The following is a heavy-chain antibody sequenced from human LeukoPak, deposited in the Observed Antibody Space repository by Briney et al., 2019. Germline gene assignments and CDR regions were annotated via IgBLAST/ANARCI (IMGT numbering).Heavy chain of an antibody. CDR3: ARGTVRGVIISD. Sequence: SVKVSCKASGGTFTSYAISWVRQPPGQGLEWRGGMIPIFGTANYAQKFQGRVTITADESTSTAYMELSSLRSEDTAVYYCARGTVRGVIISDWGQGTLVTVSS. V-gene: IGHV1-69*01. J-gene: IGHJ4*02. CDR2: MIPIFGTA. CDR1: GGTFTSYA. D-gene: IGHD3-10*01.